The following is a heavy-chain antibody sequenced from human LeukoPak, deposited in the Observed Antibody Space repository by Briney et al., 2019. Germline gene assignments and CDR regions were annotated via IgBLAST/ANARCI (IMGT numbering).Heavy chain of an antibody. J-gene: IGHJ4*02. CDR1: GITVSSNY. CDR3: ARGLGYSSGWYPYYFDY. V-gene: IGHV3-53*01. CDR2: IYSGGST. Sequence: AGSLILSCAASGITVSSNYMSWVRQAPGKGLEWVSVIYSGGSTYYADSVKGRYTISRDNSKNTLYLQMNSLRAEDTAVYYCARGLGYSSGWYPYYFDYWGQGTLDPVSS. D-gene: IGHD6-19*01.